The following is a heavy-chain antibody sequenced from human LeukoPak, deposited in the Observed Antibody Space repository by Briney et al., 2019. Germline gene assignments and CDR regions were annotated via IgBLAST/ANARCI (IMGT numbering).Heavy chain of an antibody. Sequence: PGGSLRLSCAASGFTFSSYSMHWVRQAPGKGLEWVAFIRYDGSNKYYADSVKGRFTISRDNSKNTLYLKMNSLRAEDTAVYYCAKGGGWEVQYYYYYMDVWGKGTTVTISS. V-gene: IGHV3-30*02. CDR2: IRYDGSNK. D-gene: IGHD1-26*01. CDR1: GFTFSSYS. J-gene: IGHJ6*03. CDR3: AKGGGWEVQYYYYYMDV.